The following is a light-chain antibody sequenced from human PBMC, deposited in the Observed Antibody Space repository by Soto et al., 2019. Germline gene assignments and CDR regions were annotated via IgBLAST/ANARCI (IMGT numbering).Light chain of an antibody. J-gene: IGLJ2*01. CDR1: SSDVGSYNL. Sequence: QSVLTQPASMSGSPGQSITISCTGTSSDVGSYNLVSWYQQHPGKAPKLMIYEGSKRPSGVSNRFSGSKSGNTASLTISGLQAEDEADYYCCSYAGSLVFGGGTKLTVL. CDR3: CSYAGSLV. V-gene: IGLV2-23*01. CDR2: EGS.